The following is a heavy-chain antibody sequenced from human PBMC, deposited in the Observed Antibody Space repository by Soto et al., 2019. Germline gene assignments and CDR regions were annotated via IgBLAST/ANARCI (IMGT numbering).Heavy chain of an antibody. J-gene: IGHJ4*02. Sequence: EVQLLESGGGLVQPGGSLRLSCAASGFTFSSYAMSWVRQAPGKGLEWVSAISGSGGSTYYADSVKGRFTISRDNSKNTLYLQMNSLRAEDTAVYYCAKERTRLQPNFDYGDYGYWGQGTLVTVSS. CDR1: GFTFSSYA. CDR3: AKERTRLQPNFDYGDYGY. CDR2: ISGSGGST. D-gene: IGHD4-17*01. V-gene: IGHV3-23*01.